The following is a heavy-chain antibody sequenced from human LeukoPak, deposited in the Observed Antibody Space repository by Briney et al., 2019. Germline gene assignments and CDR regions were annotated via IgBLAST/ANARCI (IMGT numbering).Heavy chain of an antibody. J-gene: IGHJ3*01. CDR1: GGSLCGHY. CDR3: ARLLDNDISGDPDTFDV. V-gene: IGHV4-59*11. D-gene: IGHD3-22*01. Sequence: PLETLSLTCTVSGGSLCGHYWSWIRQPPGKRLEWIGYVSYTGRTKYNPSLQSRVTISIDTPKSQFSLKLTSVTSADTAVYSCARLLDNDISGDPDTFDVWGQGTTVIVSS. CDR2: VSYTGRT.